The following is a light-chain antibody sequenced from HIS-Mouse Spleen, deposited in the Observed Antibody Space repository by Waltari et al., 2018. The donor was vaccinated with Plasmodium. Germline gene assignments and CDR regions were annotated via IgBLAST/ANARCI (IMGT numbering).Light chain of an antibody. Sequence: SYVLTQPPSVSVAPGKPARIPCGGNNLGSKRVHWYQQKPGQAPVLVVYDDSDRPSGIPERFSGSNSGNTATLTISRVEAGDEADYYCQVWDSSSDHYVFGTGTKVTVL. CDR1: NLGSKR. CDR2: DDS. CDR3: QVWDSSSDHYV. V-gene: IGLV3-21*03. J-gene: IGLJ1*01.